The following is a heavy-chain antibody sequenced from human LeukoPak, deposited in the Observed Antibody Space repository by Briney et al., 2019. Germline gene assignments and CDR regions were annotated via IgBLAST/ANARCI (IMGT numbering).Heavy chain of an antibody. CDR1: GYSISNGYY. V-gene: IGHV4-38-2*01. Sequence: SETLSLTCGVSGYSISNGYYWTWIRQPPGKGLEWIGSIYRSGSTNYNPSLKSRVTISVDTSKNQFSLKLTSVTAADTAVYYCARRLVVVPAAIRADAFDIWGQGTMVTVSS. J-gene: IGHJ3*02. CDR3: ARRLVVVPAAIRADAFDI. D-gene: IGHD2-2*02. CDR2: IYRSGST.